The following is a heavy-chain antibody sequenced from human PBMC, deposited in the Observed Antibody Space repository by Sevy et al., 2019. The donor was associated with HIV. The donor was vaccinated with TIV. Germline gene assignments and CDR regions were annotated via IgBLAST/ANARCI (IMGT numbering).Heavy chain of an antibody. CDR2: ISAYNGNT. J-gene: IGHJ5*02. CDR3: ARERVYYDFWSGYAGNWFDP. V-gene: IGHV1-18*01. Sequence: ASVKVSCKASGYTFTSYGISWVRQAPGQGLEWMGWISAYNGNTNYAQKLQGRVTMTTDTSTSTAYMELRNLRSDDTAVYYCARERVYYDFWSGYAGNWFDPWGQGTLVTVSS. CDR1: GYTFTSYG. D-gene: IGHD3-3*01.